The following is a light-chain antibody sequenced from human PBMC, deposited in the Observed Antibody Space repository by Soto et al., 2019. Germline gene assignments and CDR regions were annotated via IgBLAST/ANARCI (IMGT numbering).Light chain of an antibody. CDR2: TDD. CDR3: AAWDDNLNGPL. Sequence: QSALTQPPSLSGPPGQRGTISCSGSTSNIGRYSVNWYQHFPGTAPKILIYTDDERPSGVPDRFSGSKSGTSASLAISGLQSEDEAEYYCAAWDDNLNGPLFGGGTKLTVL. J-gene: IGLJ3*02. V-gene: IGLV1-44*01. CDR1: TSNIGRYS.